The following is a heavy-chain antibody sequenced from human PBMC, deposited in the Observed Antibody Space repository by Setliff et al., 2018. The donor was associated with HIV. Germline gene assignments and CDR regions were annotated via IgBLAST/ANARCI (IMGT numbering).Heavy chain of an antibody. CDR3: ARAPGAYYYDSSGYPIGIRFDY. J-gene: IGHJ4*02. CDR2: IYHSGKT. V-gene: IGHV4-39*07. CDR1: GGSISDNKYY. Sequence: SETLSLTCSVSGGSISDNKYYWSWIRQPPGKGLEWTGSIYHSGKTYYNPSLKRRLTISVDTSKNQFSLKLSSVTAADTAVYYCARAPGAYYYDSSGYPIGIRFDYWGQGTLVTVSS. D-gene: IGHD3-22*01.